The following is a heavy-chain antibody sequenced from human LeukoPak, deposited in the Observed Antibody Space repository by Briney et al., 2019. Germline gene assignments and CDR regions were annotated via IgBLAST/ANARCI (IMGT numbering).Heavy chain of an antibody. CDR1: GFTFGTFW. J-gene: IGHJ4*02. Sequence: PGGSLRLSCEASGFTFGTFWMSWVRQAPGKGLEWVANIKQGGSEKNYVDSVKGRFTIARDDAKNSLYLQINSLRAEDTAIYYCARRGYYDSSGYDYWGQGTLVTVSS. D-gene: IGHD3-22*01. V-gene: IGHV3-7*01. CDR3: ARRGYYDSSGYDY. CDR2: IKQGGSEK.